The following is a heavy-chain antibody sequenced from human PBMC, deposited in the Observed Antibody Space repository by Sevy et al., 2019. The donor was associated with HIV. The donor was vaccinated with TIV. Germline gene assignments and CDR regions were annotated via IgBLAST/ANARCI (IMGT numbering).Heavy chain of an antibody. V-gene: IGHV4-39*01. CDR1: GGSISSSSYY. CDR2: IYYSGSN. D-gene: IGHD3-16*02. J-gene: IGHJ4*02. Sequence: SETLSLTCTVSGGSISSSSYYWGWIRQPPGKGLEWIGSIYYSGSNYYNPSLKSRVTISVDTSKNQFSLKLSSVTAADTAVYYCARTEGPMITFGGVIVIPYFDYWGQGTLVTVSS. CDR3: ARTEGPMITFGGVIVIPYFDY.